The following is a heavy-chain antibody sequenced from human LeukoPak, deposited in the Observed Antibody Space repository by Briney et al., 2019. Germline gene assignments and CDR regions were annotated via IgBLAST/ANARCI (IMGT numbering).Heavy chain of an antibody. J-gene: IGHJ4*02. CDR3: ARDDYYDSSGPFDY. CDR1: GYTFTSYG. D-gene: IGHD3-22*01. V-gene: IGHV1-18*01. Sequence: ASVKVSCKASGYTFTSYGISWVRQAPGQGLEWMGWISAYNGNTNYAQKLQGRVTMTTDPSTSTAYMELRSLRSDDTAVYYCARDDYYDSSGPFDYWGQGTLVTVSS. CDR2: ISAYNGNT.